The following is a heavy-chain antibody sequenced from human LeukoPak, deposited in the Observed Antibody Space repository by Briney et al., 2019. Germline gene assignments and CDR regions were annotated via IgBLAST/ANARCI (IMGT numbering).Heavy chain of an antibody. Sequence: PGGSLRLSCAASGFTFSSYAMHWVRQAPGKGLEWVAVISYDGSNKYYADSVKGRFTISRDNSKNTLYLQMNSLRAEDTAVYYCAKGDLFPGAFDYWGQGTLVTVSS. CDR1: GFTFSSYA. CDR2: ISYDGSNK. D-gene: IGHD1-26*01. V-gene: IGHV3-30-3*01. CDR3: AKGDLFPGAFDY. J-gene: IGHJ4*02.